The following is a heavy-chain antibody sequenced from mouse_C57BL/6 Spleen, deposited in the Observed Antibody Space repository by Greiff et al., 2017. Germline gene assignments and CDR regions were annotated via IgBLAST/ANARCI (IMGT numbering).Heavy chain of an antibody. D-gene: IGHD2-4*01. Sequence: EVQLQESGPGLVKPSQSLSLTCSVTGYSITSGYYWNWIRQFPGNKLEWMGYISYDGSNNYNPSLKNRISITRDTSKNQFFLKLNSVTTEDTATYYCARDQDYASYAMDYWGQGTSVTVSS. CDR1: GYSITSGYY. J-gene: IGHJ4*01. CDR3: ARDQDYASYAMDY. CDR2: ISYDGSN. V-gene: IGHV3-6*01.